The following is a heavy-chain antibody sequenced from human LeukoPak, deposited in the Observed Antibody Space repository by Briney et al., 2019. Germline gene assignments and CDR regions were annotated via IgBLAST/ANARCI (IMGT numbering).Heavy chain of an antibody. CDR3: ARSGRVFSSTRGFLGY. J-gene: IGHJ4*02. D-gene: IGHD2-2*01. CDR2: ISAYNGNT. Sequence: ASVTVSCTASGYTFTSYGISWVRQAPGQGLEWMGWISAYNGNTNYAQKLQGRVTMTTDTSTSTAYMELRSLRSDDTAVYYCARSGRVFSSTRGFLGYWGQGTLVTVSS. V-gene: IGHV1-18*01. CDR1: GYTFTSYG.